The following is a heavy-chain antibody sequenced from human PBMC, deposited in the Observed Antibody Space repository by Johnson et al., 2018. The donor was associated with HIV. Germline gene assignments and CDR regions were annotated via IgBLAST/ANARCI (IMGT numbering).Heavy chain of an antibody. J-gene: IGHJ3*02. CDR1: GFTFSNYA. CDR3: ARGKLPAALRRGDAFDI. CDR2: ITYDGTNK. V-gene: IGHV3-30*03. D-gene: IGHD3-10*01. Sequence: QVQLVESGGGVVQPGRSLRLSCAASGFTFSNYAIHWVRQAPGKGLEWVAGITYDGTNKYYADSVKGRLPHSRDNSKKTMYLQMNSLRAEDTALYYCARGKLPAALRRGDAFDIWGQGTMVTVSS.